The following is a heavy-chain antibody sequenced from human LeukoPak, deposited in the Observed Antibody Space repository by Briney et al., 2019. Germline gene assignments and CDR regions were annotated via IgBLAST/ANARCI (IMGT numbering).Heavy chain of an antibody. CDR3: ARGGGDYGDLYFDY. Sequence: GASVKVSCTASGYTFTSYGISWVRQARGQGLEWMGWISAYNGNTNYAQKLQGRVTMTTDTSTSTAYMELRSLRSDDTAVYYCARGGGDYGDLYFDYWGQGTLVTVSS. CDR1: GYTFTSYG. D-gene: IGHD4-17*01. CDR2: ISAYNGNT. J-gene: IGHJ4*02. V-gene: IGHV1-18*01.